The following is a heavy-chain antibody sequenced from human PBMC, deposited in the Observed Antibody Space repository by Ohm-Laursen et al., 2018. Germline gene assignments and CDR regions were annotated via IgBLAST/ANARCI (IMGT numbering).Heavy chain of an antibody. D-gene: IGHD5-12*01. CDR1: GFTFNNYW. CDR2: INSDASNT. J-gene: IGHJ4*02. CDR3: ARSGNSDHSPLGY. V-gene: IGHV3-74*01. Sequence: SLRLSCTASGFTFNNYWMHWVRQAPGKGLVWVSRINSDASNTNYADSVKGRFTISRDNAKNTLYLQVSSLRGDDTAIYYCARSGNSDHSPLGYWGQGTLVTVSS.